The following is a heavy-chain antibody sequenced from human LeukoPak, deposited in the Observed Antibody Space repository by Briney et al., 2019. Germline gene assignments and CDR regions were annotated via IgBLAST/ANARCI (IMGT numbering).Heavy chain of an antibody. CDR1: GGTFSSYA. CDR3: ARESGVAAAGSFDP. Sequence: SVKVSCKASGGTFSSYAISWVRQAPGQGLEWMGGIIPIFGTANYAQKFQGRVTITTDESTRTAYMELSSLRSEDTAVYYCARESGVAAAGSFDPWGQGTLVTVSS. CDR2: IIPIFGTA. V-gene: IGHV1-69*05. J-gene: IGHJ5*02. D-gene: IGHD6-13*01.